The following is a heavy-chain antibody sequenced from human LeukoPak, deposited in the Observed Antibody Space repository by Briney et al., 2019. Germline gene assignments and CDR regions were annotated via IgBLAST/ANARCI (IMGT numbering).Heavy chain of an antibody. CDR1: GGSVSSTTYF. CDR2: INYSGST. J-gene: IGHJ4*02. CDR3: ARYVVYGSGKYYFDY. D-gene: IGHD3-10*01. V-gene: IGHV4-39*01. Sequence: PSETLSLTCTVSGGSVSSTTYFWSWIRQPPGKGLQWIASINYSGSTYYNPSLKSRVTISVDTSENQFSLKLSSVTAADTAVYYCARYVVYGSGKYYFDYWGQGTLVTVSS.